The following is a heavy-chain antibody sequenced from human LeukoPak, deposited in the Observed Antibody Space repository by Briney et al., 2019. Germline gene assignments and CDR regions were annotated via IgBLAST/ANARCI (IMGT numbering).Heavy chain of an antibody. D-gene: IGHD5-18*01. CDR2: IYPEDSDA. Sequence: GESLKISCKGSGYSFPSYWIAWVRQMPGKGLEWMGVIYPEDSDARYSPSFQGQVTISADKSISTAYLQWNSLQASDTGMYYCARQSGFSYGDFEYWGQGTLVTVSS. V-gene: IGHV5-51*01. CDR3: ARQSGFSYGDFEY. CDR1: GYSFPSYW. J-gene: IGHJ4*02.